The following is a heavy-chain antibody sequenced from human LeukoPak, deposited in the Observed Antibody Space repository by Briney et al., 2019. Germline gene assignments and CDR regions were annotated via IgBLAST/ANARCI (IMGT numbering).Heavy chain of an antibody. V-gene: IGHV1-69*04. J-gene: IGHJ4*02. CDR2: IIPILGIA. CDR1: GGTFSSYA. Sequence: SVKVSRKASGGTFSSYAISWVQQAPGQGLEWMGRIIPILGIANYAQKFQGRVTITADKSTSTAYMELSSLRSEDTAVYYCARDSAGSSSWYGDYWGQGTLVTVSS. D-gene: IGHD6-13*01. CDR3: ARDSAGSSSWYGDY.